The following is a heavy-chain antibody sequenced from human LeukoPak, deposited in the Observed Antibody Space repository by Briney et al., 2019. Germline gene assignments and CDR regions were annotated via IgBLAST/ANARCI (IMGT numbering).Heavy chain of an antibody. Sequence: PSETLSLTCTVSGGSISHYYWNWIRQPPGKGLEWIGYIYYTGSTIYNPSLKSRVTISIDTSKNQFSLQLSSVTAADTAVYYCATISVAATGYNWFDPWGQGTLVTVSS. CDR3: ATISVAATGYNWFDP. CDR1: GGSISHYY. J-gene: IGHJ5*02. CDR2: IYYTGST. V-gene: IGHV4-59*08. D-gene: IGHD6-19*01.